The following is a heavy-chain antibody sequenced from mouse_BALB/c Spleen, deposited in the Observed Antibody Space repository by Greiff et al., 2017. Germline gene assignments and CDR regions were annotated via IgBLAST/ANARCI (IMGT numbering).Heavy chain of an antibody. V-gene: IGHV1S81*02. Sequence: QVQLQQSGAELVKPGASVKLSCKASGYTFTSYYMYWVKQRPGQGLEWIGEINPSNGGTNFNEKFKSKATLTVDKSSSTAYMQLSSLTSEDSAVYYCTRSSLYDYDGCDYWGQGTTLTVSS. CDR3: TRSSLYDYDGCDY. D-gene: IGHD2-4*01. J-gene: IGHJ2*01. CDR1: GYTFTSYY. CDR2: INPSNGGT.